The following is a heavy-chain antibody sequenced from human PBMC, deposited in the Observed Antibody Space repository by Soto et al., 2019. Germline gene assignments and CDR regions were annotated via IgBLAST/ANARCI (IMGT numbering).Heavy chain of an antibody. V-gene: IGHV4-59*01. CDR1: GGSISSYY. J-gene: IGHJ5*02. Sequence: TLSLTCTVSGGSISSYYWSWIRQPPGKGLEWIGYIYYSGSTNYNPSLKSRVTISVDTSKNQFSLRLSSVTAADTAVYYCARDRKHNWFDPWGQGTLVTVSS. CDR3: ARDRKHNWFDP. CDR2: IYYSGST.